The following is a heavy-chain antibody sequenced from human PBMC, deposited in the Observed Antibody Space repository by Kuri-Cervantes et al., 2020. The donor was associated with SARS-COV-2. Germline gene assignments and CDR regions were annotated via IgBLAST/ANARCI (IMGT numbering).Heavy chain of an antibody. J-gene: IGHJ5*02. Sequence: LSLTCAASGFTFSSYWMSWVRQAPGKGLEWVANIKQDGSEKYYVDSVKGRFTISRDNAKNSLYLQMNSLRAEDTAVYYCARCVATIRGWFDPWGQGTLVTVSS. V-gene: IGHV3-7*01. D-gene: IGHD5-12*01. CDR1: GFTFSSYW. CDR2: IKQDGSEK. CDR3: ARCVATIRGWFDP.